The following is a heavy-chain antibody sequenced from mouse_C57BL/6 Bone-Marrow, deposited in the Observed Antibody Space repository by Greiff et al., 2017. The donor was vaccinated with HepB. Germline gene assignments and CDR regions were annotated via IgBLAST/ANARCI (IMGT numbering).Heavy chain of an antibody. CDR3: LHYYGSSRHWYFDV. CDR2: IRLKSDNYAT. Sequence: EVKVVESGGGLVQPGGSMKLSCVASGFTFSNYWMNWVRQSPEKGLEWVAQIRLKSDNYATHYAESVKGRFTISRDDSKSSVYLQMNNLRAEDTGIYYCLHYYGSSRHWYFDVWGTGTTVTVSS. CDR1: GFTFSNYW. D-gene: IGHD1-1*01. J-gene: IGHJ1*03. V-gene: IGHV6-3*01.